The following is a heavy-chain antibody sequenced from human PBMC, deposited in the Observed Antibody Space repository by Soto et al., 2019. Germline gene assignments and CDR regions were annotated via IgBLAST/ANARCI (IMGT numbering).Heavy chain of an antibody. CDR3: AKDAPDLVVVPHRCGYYFDY. CDR1: GFTFSSYG. CDR2: ISYDGSNK. Sequence: PGGSLRLSCAASGFTFSSYGMHWVRQAPGKGLEWVAVISYDGSNKYYADSVKGRFTISRDNSKNTLYLQMNSLRAEDTAVYYCAKDAPDLVVVPHRCGYYFDYWGQGTLVTVSS. D-gene: IGHD3-22*01. J-gene: IGHJ4*02. V-gene: IGHV3-30*18.